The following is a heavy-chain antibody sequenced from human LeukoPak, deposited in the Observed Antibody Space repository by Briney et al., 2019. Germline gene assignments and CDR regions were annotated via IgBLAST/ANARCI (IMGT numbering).Heavy chain of an antibody. V-gene: IGHV4-61*02. Sequence: SETLSLTCTVSGGSISSGSYYWSWIRQPAGKGLEWIGRIYTSGSTNYNPSLKSRVTMSVDTSKNQFSLKLSSVTAADTAVYYCARTLPKARYCSGGSCYFHPYNWFDPWGQGTLVTVSS. D-gene: IGHD2-15*01. CDR2: IYTSGST. J-gene: IGHJ5*02. CDR1: GGSISSGSYY. CDR3: ARTLPKARYCSGGSCYFHPYNWFDP.